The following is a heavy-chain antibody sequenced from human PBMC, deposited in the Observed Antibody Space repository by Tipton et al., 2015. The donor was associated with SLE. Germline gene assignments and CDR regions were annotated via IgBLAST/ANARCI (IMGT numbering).Heavy chain of an antibody. D-gene: IGHD2-2*01. J-gene: IGHJ4*02. CDR3: VRECSSTTLLDYFDY. CDR1: GYTFTGYY. V-gene: IGHV1-2*02. CDR2: INPNSGAT. Sequence: QSGAEVKKSGASVKVSCKASGYTFTGYYMHWVRQAPGQGLEWMGWINPNSGATNYAQKFQGRVTMTRDTSISTAYMERSRLRSAGTAVYYCVRECSSTTLLDYFDYWGQGTLVTVSS.